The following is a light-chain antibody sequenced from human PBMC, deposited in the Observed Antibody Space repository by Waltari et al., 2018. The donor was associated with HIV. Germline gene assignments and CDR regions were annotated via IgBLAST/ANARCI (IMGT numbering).Light chain of an antibody. V-gene: IGLV2-11*01. J-gene: IGLJ3*02. CDR1: SSEVGGYNY. CDR3: QSYDSSLSHFWV. Sequence: QSALTQPRSVSGSPGQSVTISCTGTSSEVGGYNYVSWYQQHPGKAPKLMIYDVTQRPSGVPDRFSGSKSGNTASLTISGLQAEDEADYYCQSYDSSLSHFWVFGGGTKLTVL. CDR2: DVT.